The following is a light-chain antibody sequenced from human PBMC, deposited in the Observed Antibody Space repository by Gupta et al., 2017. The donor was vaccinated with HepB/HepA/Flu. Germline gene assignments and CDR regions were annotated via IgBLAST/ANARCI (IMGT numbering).Light chain of an antibody. CDR1: KLGHKY. CDR2: QDN. Sequence: SYELTQPPSVSVSPGQAASITCSGDKLGHKYACWYQQKPGQSPVLVIYQDNKRPSGIPERFSGSNSGNTATLTISGTQAMDEADYYCQAWDSSFEVFGGGTKLTVL. CDR3: QAWDSSFEV. V-gene: IGLV3-1*01. J-gene: IGLJ2*01.